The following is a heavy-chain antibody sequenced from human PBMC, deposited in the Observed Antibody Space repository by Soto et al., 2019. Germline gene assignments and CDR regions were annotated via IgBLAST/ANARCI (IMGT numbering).Heavy chain of an antibody. D-gene: IGHD2-2*01. J-gene: IGHJ4*02. CDR2: IYPGDHET. CDR3: ARSTRGSPYFDY. V-gene: IGHV5-51*01. CDR1: GYTFSNFW. Sequence: GESLKISCQCSGYTFSNFWIGWVRQLPGKGLEWIGIIYPGDHETRYSPSFHGKVTISPDKSINTAYLQWNSLEASDTAFYFCARSTRGSPYFDYWGQGSLVTVSS.